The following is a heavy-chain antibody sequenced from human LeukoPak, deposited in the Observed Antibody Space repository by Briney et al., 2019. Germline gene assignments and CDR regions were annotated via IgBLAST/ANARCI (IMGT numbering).Heavy chain of an antibody. J-gene: IGHJ4*02. CDR1: GFTFSNYW. D-gene: IGHD7-27*01. CDR2: IWYDGSNK. V-gene: IGHV3-30*02. CDR3: ARGDWGMYYFDY. Sequence: GGSLRLSCEASGFTFSNYWMSWVRQPPGKGLDWVAFIWYDGSNKYHTDSVKGRFTISRDNSKNTLYLQMNSLRVEDTAVYYCARGDWGMYYFDYWGQGTLVTVSS.